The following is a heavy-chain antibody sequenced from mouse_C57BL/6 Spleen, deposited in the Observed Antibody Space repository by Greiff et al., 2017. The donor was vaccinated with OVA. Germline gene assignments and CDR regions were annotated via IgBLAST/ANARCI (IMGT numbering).Heavy chain of an antibody. V-gene: IGHV5-6*01. CDR3: ARHKDGYYGAMDY. J-gene: IGHJ4*01. CDR2: ISSGGSYT. Sequence: EVQGVESGGDLVKPGGSLKLSCAASGFTFSSYGMSWVRQTPDKRLEWVATISSGGSYTYYPDSVKGRFTISRDNAKNTLYLQMSSLKSEDTAMYYCARHKDGYYGAMDYWGQGTSVTVSS. CDR1: GFTFSSYG. D-gene: IGHD2-3*01.